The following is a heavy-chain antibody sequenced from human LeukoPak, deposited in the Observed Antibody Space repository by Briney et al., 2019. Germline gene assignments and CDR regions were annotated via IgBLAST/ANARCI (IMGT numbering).Heavy chain of an antibody. D-gene: IGHD5-12*01. J-gene: IGHJ4*02. CDR1: GYTFTSYG. Sequence: ASVKVSCKASGYTFTSYGTSWVRQAPGQGLEWMGWINPNSGGTNYAQKFQGRVTMTRDTSISTAYMELSRLRSDDTAVYYCARVNSRYDYLDYWGQGTLVTVSS. CDR3: ARVNSRYDYLDY. CDR2: INPNSGGT. V-gene: IGHV1-2*02.